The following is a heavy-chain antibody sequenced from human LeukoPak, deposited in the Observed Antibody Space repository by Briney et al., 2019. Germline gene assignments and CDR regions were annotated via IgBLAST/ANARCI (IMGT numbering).Heavy chain of an antibody. Sequence: SETLSLTCGVSGGSFSTNYWSWIRQSSEKGLEWIGEINHSGITNYSPSLKSRLSISIDTSKNQFSLKLSSVTAADTAVYYCARGVPLAMVRGADYYYYMDVWGKGTTVTVSS. CDR3: ARGVPLAMVRGADYYYYMDV. D-gene: IGHD3-10*01. J-gene: IGHJ6*03. V-gene: IGHV4-34*01. CDR2: INHSGIT. CDR1: GGSFSTNY.